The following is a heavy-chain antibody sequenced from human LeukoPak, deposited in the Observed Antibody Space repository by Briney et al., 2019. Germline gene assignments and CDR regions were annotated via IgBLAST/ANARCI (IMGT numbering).Heavy chain of an antibody. CDR3: ARGGMGYCSGGSCHTFDY. D-gene: IGHD2-15*01. V-gene: IGHV5-51*01. Sequence: GESLKISCKGSGYSFTSYWIGWVRQMPGKGLEWMGIIYPGDSDTRYSPSFQGQVTISADKSISTAYLQWSSLKASDTAMYYCARGGMGYCSGGSCHTFDYWGQGTLVTVSS. CDR1: GYSFTSYW. J-gene: IGHJ4*02. CDR2: IYPGDSDT.